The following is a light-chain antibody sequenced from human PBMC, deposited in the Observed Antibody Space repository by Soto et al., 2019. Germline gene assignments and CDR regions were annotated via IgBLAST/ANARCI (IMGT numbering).Light chain of an antibody. CDR3: GTWDSSLSAGI. Sequence: QAVLTQPPSVSAAPGQKVTISCSGSSSNIGDNYVSWYQQLPGTAPKLLIYDNNKRPSGIPDRFSGSKSGPSASLGITGLQTGDEADYYCGTWDSSLSAGIFGTGTKLTVL. CDR2: DNN. V-gene: IGLV1-51*01. J-gene: IGLJ1*01. CDR1: SSNIGDNY.